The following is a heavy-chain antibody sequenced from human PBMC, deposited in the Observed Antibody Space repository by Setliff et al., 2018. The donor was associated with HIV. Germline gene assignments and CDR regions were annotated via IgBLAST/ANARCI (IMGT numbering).Heavy chain of an antibody. CDR3: ARRADWFDL. V-gene: IGHV1-18*01. CDR1: GYTFTSYG. Sequence: ASVKVSCKASGYTFTSYGLSWVRQAPGQGLEWMGWISDYNSNTEYAQKLQGRVTMTKDTSTSTAYMELWSLRPDDTAVYFCARRADWFDLWGQGTLVTVSS. J-gene: IGHJ5*02. CDR2: ISDYNSNT.